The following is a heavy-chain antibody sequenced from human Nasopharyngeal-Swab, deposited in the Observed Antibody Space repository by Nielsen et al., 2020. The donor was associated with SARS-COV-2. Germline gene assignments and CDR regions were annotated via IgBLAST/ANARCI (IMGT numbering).Heavy chain of an antibody. CDR1: GFTFSSYS. V-gene: IGHV3-21*04. D-gene: IGHD3-16*01. CDR3: ARGPAHGAYPSRASFDL. Sequence: GGSLRLSCAASGFTFSSYSMNWVRQAPGKGLEWVSSISSSSSYIYYADSVKGRFTISRDNAKNSLYLQMNSLRAEDTAVYYCARGPAHGAYPSRASFDLWGRGTLVSVSS. CDR2: ISSSSSYI. J-gene: IGHJ2*01.